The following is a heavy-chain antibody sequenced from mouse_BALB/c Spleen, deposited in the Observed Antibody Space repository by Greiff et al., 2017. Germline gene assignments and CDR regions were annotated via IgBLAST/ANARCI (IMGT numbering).Heavy chain of an antibody. Sequence: VQLKQSGPELVKPGASVKMSCKASGYTFTSYVMHWVKQKPGQGLEWIGYINPYNDGTKYNEKFKGKATLTSDKSSSTAYMELSSLTSEDSAVYYCARDGNYVRERNAMDYWGQGTSVTVSS. CDR3: ARDGNYVRERNAMDY. CDR2: INPYNDGT. D-gene: IGHD2-1*01. CDR1: GYTFTSYV. J-gene: IGHJ4*01. V-gene: IGHV1-14*01.